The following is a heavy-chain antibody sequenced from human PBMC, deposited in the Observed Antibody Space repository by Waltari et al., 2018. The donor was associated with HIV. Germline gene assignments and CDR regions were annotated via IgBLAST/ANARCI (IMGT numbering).Heavy chain of an antibody. CDR1: GFTFSSYE. J-gene: IGHJ4*02. Sequence: EVQLVESGGGLVQPGGSLRLSCAASGFTFSSYEMNWVRQAPGKGLEWVSYISSSGSTIYYADSVKGRFTISRDNAKNSLYLQMNSLRAEDTAVYYCATTLILRYFDWPEYYWGQGTLVTVSS. CDR3: ATTLILRYFDWPEYY. CDR2: ISSSGSTI. V-gene: IGHV3-48*03. D-gene: IGHD3-9*01.